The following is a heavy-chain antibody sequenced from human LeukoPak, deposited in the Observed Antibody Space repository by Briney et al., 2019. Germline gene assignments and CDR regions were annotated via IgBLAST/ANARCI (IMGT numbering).Heavy chain of an antibody. CDR3: ARRIAARPRGYWFDP. D-gene: IGHD6-6*01. CDR2: IYSSGGT. V-gene: IGHV4-31*03. Sequence: SQTLSLTCSVSGASINSGGYYWTWIRQHTGKGLEWIGYIYSSGGTYYNPSLKSRVTISLDTSRNQFSLSLSSVTAADTAVYYCARRIAARPRGYWFDPWGQGTLVTVSS. J-gene: IGHJ5*02. CDR1: GASINSGGYY.